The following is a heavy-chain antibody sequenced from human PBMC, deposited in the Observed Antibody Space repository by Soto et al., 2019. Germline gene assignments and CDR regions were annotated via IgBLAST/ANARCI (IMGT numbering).Heavy chain of an antibody. J-gene: IGHJ5*02. Sequence: PGGSLRLSCAASGFTFSSYWMSWVRQAPGKGLVWVANIKQDGSEKYYVDSVKGRFTISRDNAKNSLYLQMNSLRAEDTAVYYCARDRIEHYYDSSGYYYDNWFDPWGQGTLVTVSS. CDR3: ARDRIEHYYDSSGYYYDNWFDP. D-gene: IGHD3-22*01. V-gene: IGHV3-7*03. CDR1: GFTFSSYW. CDR2: IKQDGSEK.